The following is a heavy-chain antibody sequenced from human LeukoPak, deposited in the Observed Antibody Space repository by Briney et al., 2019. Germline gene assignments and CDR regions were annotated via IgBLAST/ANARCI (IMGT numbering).Heavy chain of an antibody. CDR3: ARLGYGDGYNLKRAFDI. Sequence: SETLSLTCAVSGGSISSSNWWSWVRQPPGKGLEWIGEIYHSGSTNYNPSLKSRVTISVDTSKNQFSLKLSSVTAADTAVYYCARLGYGDGYNLKRAFDIWGQGTMVTVSS. CDR1: GGSISSSNW. D-gene: IGHD5-24*01. CDR2: IYHSGST. V-gene: IGHV4-4*02. J-gene: IGHJ3*02.